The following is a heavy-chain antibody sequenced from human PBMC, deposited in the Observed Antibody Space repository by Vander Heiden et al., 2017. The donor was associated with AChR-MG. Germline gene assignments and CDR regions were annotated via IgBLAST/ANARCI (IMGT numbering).Heavy chain of an antibody. Sequence: EVQLVESGGGLVQPGGSLRLSCAASGFTFSGYWMSWVRQAPGKGLEWVANIKQDGSEKYYVDSVKGRFTISRDNAKNSLYLQMNSLRAEDTAVYYCARYEGGGVSGGWFDPWGQGTLVTVSS. V-gene: IGHV3-7*01. J-gene: IGHJ5*02. D-gene: IGHD3-16*01. CDR2: IKQDGSEK. CDR1: GFTFSGYW. CDR3: ARYEGGGVSGGWFDP.